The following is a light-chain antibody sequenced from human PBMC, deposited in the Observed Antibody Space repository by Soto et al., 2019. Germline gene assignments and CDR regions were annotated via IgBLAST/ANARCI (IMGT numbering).Light chain of an antibody. Sequence: EIVMTQSPATLSVSPGERATLSCRASQSVTSNLAWYQQKPGQAPRLLIYDASSRATGIPGRFSGSGSGTEFTLTISSLQSEDFAVYYCQQYDSWPPITFGQGTRLEIK. CDR3: QQYDSWPPIT. V-gene: IGKV3-15*01. J-gene: IGKJ5*01. CDR2: DAS. CDR1: QSVTSN.